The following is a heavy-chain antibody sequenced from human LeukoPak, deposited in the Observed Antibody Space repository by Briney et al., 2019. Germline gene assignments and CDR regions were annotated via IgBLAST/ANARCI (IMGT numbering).Heavy chain of an antibody. CDR2: MDPNSGNT. CDR3: ARVMRWLQLQPFDY. D-gene: IGHD5-24*01. V-gene: IGHV1-8*01. CDR1: GYTFTSYD. J-gene: IGHJ4*02. Sequence: ASVKVSCKASGYTFTSYDINWVRQATGQGLEWMGWMDPNSGNTGYAQKFQGRVTMTRNTSISTAYMELSSLRSEDTAVYYCARVMRWLQLQPFDYWGQGTLVTVSS.